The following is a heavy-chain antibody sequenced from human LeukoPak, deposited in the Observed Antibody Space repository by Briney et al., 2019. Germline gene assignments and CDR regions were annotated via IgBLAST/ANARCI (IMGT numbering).Heavy chain of an antibody. CDR1: GYSISSGYY. D-gene: IGHD6-13*01. Sequence: PSETLSLTCTVSGYSISSGYYWGWIRQPPGKGLERIGSIYYSGSTYYNPSLKSRVTISVDTSKNQFSLKLSSVTAADTAVYYCAREVVYSSSWPGGVLYYYMDVWGKGTTVTISS. CDR3: AREVVYSSSWPGGVLYYYMDV. V-gene: IGHV4-38-2*02. CDR2: IYYSGST. J-gene: IGHJ6*03.